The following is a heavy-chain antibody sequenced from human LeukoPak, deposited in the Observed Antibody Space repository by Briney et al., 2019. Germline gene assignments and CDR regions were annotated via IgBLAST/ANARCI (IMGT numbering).Heavy chain of an antibody. CDR1: GFTFSSYG. Sequence: GGSLRLSCAASGFTFSSYGMHWVRQAPGKGLEWVAVIWYDGSNRYYADSVKGRFTISRDNSKNTLYLQMNSLRAEDTAVYYCARPSLLRYFDWSPDDAFDIWGQGTMVTVSS. V-gene: IGHV3-33*01. CDR3: ARPSLLRYFDWSPDDAFDI. D-gene: IGHD3-9*01. J-gene: IGHJ3*02. CDR2: IWYDGSNR.